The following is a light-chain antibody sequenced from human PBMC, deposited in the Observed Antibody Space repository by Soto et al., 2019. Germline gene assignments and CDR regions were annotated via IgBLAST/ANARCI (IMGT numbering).Light chain of an antibody. CDR1: TSNIGGNA. CDR3: AAWDGGLNGPGVV. CDR2: SNN. Sequence: QSVLTQPPSASGTPGQSVTISCSGSTSNIGGNAVNWYQQLPGTAPKLLIYSNNQRPSGVPDRFSGSKSGTSASLAISGLQSEDEADYYCAAWDGGLNGPGVVFGGGTKVTVL. V-gene: IGLV1-44*01. J-gene: IGLJ2*01.